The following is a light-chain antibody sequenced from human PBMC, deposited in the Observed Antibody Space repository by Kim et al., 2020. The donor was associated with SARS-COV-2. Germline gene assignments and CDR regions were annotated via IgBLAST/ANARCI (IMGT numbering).Light chain of an antibody. CDR3: NSRDSNDNVV. CDR1: SLRSYY. V-gene: IGLV3-19*01. J-gene: IGLJ2*01. Sequence: VALGQTVRITCQGDSLRSYYATWDPQKPGQAPIVVIYGKTNRPSGIPDRFSGPSSGNTASLTITGTQAGDEADYYCNSRDSNDNVVFGGGTKLTVL. CDR2: GKT.